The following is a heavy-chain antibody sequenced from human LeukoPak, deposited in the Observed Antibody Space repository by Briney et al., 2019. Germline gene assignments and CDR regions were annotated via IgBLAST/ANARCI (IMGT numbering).Heavy chain of an antibody. Sequence: GASVKVSCKASGYTFTSYAMHWVRQAPGQRLEWMGWINAGNGNTKYSQEFQGRVTITRDTSASTAYMELSSLRSEDTAVYYCARTLDRLRAENYYYYYYMDVWGKGTTVTVSS. CDR3: ARTLDRLRAENYYYYYYMDV. J-gene: IGHJ6*03. CDR2: INAGNGNT. V-gene: IGHV1-3*03. CDR1: GYTFTSYA. D-gene: IGHD2-15*01.